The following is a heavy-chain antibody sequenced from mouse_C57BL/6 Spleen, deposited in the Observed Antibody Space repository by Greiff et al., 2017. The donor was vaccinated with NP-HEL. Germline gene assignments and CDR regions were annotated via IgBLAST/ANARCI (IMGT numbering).Heavy chain of an antibody. V-gene: IGHV10-3*01. D-gene: IGHD2-3*01. CDR2: LRSKSSNYAP. CDR3: VRDEIIYDGYHPGAY. J-gene: IGHJ3*01. Sequence: EVKVEESGGGLVQPKGSLKPSCAASGFTFNTYAMHWVRQAPGKGLEWVARLRSKSSNYAPYYADSVKDRFTIYRYDSQSMLYLQMNNLKTEDTAMYYCVRDEIIYDGYHPGAYWGQGTLVTVSA. CDR1: GFTFNTYA.